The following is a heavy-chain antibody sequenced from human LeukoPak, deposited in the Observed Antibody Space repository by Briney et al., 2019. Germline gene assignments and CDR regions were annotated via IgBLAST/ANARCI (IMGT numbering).Heavy chain of an antibody. D-gene: IGHD5-12*01. V-gene: IGHV4-4*07. J-gene: IGHJ4*02. CDR3: ARRAAIMSDYFDY. CDR1: GVSISNYY. Sequence: PSETLSLTCTVSGVSISNYYWSWIRQPAEKGLEWIGRIYSSGSANYNPSLMSRVTMSVDTSKNRFSLKLSSVTAADTAVYYCARRAAIMSDYFDYWGQGVLVTVSS. CDR2: IYSSGSA.